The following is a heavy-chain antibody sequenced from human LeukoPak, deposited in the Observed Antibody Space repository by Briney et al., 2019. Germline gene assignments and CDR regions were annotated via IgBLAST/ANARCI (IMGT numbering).Heavy chain of an antibody. CDR3: ARYLDYGGNSRVFQH. CDR2: VNESGGT. D-gene: IGHD4-23*01. V-gene: IGHV4-34*01. Sequence: PSETLSLTCAVYIDSFSNYHWNWIRQTPAKGMEWIGEVNESGGTNISPSLRSRVTISVDTSKNQFSLKLSSVTAADTAVYYCARYLDYGGNSRVFQHWGQGTLVTVSS. J-gene: IGHJ1*01. CDR1: IDSFSNYH.